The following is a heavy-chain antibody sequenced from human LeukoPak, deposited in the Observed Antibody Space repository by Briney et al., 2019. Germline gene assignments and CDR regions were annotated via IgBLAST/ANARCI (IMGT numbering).Heavy chain of an antibody. CDR2: INHSGST. V-gene: IGHV4-34*01. CDR1: GESFSGYY. J-gene: IGHJ4*02. Sequence: SETLSLTCAVYGESFSGYYWSWIRQPPGKGLEWIGEINHSGSTNYSPSLKSRVTISVDTSKNQFSLKLSSVTAADTAVYYCARGRYVVSESGWYELRGLYYFDYWGQGTLVTVSS. CDR3: ARGRYVVSESGWYELRGLYYFDY. D-gene: IGHD6-19*01.